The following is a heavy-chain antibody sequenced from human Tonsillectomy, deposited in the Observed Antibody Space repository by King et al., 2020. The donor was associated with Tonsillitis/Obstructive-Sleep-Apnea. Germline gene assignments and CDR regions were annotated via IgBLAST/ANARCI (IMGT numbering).Heavy chain of an antibody. D-gene: IGHD3-22*01. CDR2: INPIGGST. J-gene: IGHJ4*02. CDR3: ARDFFDTSGSFDY. V-gene: IGHV1-46*01. CDR1: GYTFTIYY. Sequence: QLVQSGAEVKKPGASVKVSCKASGYTFTIYYIHWVRQAPGQGLEWMGIINPIGGSTSYAQKFQGRVTMTRDTSTSTVYMELSSLRSDDTAVYYCARDFFDTSGSFDYWGQGTLVTVSS.